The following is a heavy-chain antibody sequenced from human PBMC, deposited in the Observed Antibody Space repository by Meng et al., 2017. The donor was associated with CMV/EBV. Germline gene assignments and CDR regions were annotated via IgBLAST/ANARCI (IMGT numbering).Heavy chain of an antibody. J-gene: IGHJ6*02. CDR2: INPNSGGT. D-gene: IGHD3-10*01. V-gene: IGHV1-2*02. CDR1: VYTFTGYY. CDR3: ARDRGGWFGRSYYGMDV. Sequence: ASVTVSCKASVYTFTGYYMHWVRQAPGQGLEWMGWINPNSGGTNYAQKFQGRVTMTRDTSISTAYMELSRLRSDDTAVYYCARDRGGWFGRSYYGMDVWGQGTTVTVSS.